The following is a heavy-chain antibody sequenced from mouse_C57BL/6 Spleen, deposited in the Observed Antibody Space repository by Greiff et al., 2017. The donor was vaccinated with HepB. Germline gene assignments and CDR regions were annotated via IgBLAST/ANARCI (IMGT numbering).Heavy chain of an antibody. Sequence: VQLQQSGPGLVKPSQSLSPTCSVTGYSITSGYYWNWIRQFPGNKLEWMGYISYDGSNNYNPSLKNRIAITRDTSKNQFFLKLNSVATEDTATYYCASSGGNYWYFDVWGTGTTVTVSS. CDR1: GYSITSGYY. J-gene: IGHJ1*03. CDR3: ASSGGNYWYFDV. CDR2: ISYDGSN. D-gene: IGHD2-1*01. V-gene: IGHV3-6*01.